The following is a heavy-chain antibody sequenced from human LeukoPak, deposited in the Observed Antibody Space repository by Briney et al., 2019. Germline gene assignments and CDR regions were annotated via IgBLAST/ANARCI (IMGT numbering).Heavy chain of an antibody. V-gene: IGHV3-21*05. D-gene: IGHD6-13*01. Sequence: GGSLRLSCAASGFTFSSYEMNWVRQAPGKGLEWVSYIRSSGTYIYYADSLKGRFTISRDNAKNSMYLQVNSLRTEDTAVYYCARVKDHRGIAVAGSDYWGQGTLVTVSS. J-gene: IGHJ4*02. CDR2: IRSSGTYI. CDR1: GFTFSSYE. CDR3: ARVKDHRGIAVAGSDY.